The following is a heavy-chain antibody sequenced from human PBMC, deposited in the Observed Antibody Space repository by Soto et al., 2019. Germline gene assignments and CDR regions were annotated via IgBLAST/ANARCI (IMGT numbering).Heavy chain of an antibody. Sequence: SETLSLTCTVSGGSISSGGYYWSWIRQHPGKGLEWIGYIYYSGSTYYNPSLKSRVTISVDTSKNQFSLKLSSVTAADTAVYYCARAGLVVPAAMYYYYGMDVWGQGTTVTVSS. J-gene: IGHJ6*02. V-gene: IGHV4-31*03. CDR3: ARAGLVVPAAMYYYYGMDV. D-gene: IGHD2-2*01. CDR2: IYYSGST. CDR1: GGSISSGGYY.